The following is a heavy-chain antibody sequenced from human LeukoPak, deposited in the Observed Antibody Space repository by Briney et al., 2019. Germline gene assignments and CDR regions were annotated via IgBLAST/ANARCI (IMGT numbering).Heavy chain of an antibody. J-gene: IGHJ3*02. Sequence: ASVKVSCKASGYTFSGYYIHWVRQASGQGLEWVGWINPNSGGTNYAQKFRGRVTMTRDTSISTSYMELSSLTSDDTAVYYCARDGIYSRNFDAFDIWGQGTMVTVSS. CDR2: INPNSGGT. V-gene: IGHV1-2*02. D-gene: IGHD6-13*01. CDR1: GYTFSGYY. CDR3: ARDGIYSRNFDAFDI.